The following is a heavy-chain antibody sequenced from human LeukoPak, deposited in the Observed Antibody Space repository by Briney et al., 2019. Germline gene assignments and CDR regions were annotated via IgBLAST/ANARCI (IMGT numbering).Heavy chain of an antibody. J-gene: IGHJ3*02. CDR3: ASPQLGYCSSTSCYNDAFDM. Sequence: ASVKVSCKASGHTFTGYYMHWVRQAPGQGLEWMGWINPNSGGTNYAQKFQGRVTMTRDTSISTAYMELSRLRSDDTAVYYRASPQLGYCSSTSCYNDAFDMWGQGTMVTVSS. CDR1: GHTFTGYY. V-gene: IGHV1-2*02. CDR2: INPNSGGT. D-gene: IGHD2-2*02.